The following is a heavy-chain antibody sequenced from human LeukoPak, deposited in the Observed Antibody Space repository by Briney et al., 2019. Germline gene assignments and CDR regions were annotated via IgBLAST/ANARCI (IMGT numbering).Heavy chain of an antibody. CDR1: GFTFSSYW. D-gene: IGHD6-13*01. CDR2: IKQDGSEK. Sequence: GGSLRLSCAASGFTFSSYWMSWVRQAPGKGLEWVANIKQDGSEKYYVDSVKGRFTISRDNAKNSLYLQMNSLRAEDTAVYYCARAMPQPGIAAAGPGGFDYWGQGTLVTVSS. V-gene: IGHV3-7*01. J-gene: IGHJ4*02. CDR3: ARAMPQPGIAAAGPGGFDY.